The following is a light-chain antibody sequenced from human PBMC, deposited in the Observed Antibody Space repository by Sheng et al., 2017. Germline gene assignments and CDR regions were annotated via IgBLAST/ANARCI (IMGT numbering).Light chain of an antibody. CDR2: AAS. CDR1: QGISNY. V-gene: IGKV1-27*01. Sequence: DIQMTQSPSSLSASVGDRVTITCRASQGISNYLAWYQQKPGKVPKLLIYAASTLQSGVPSRFSGSGSGTDFTLTIRSLQPEDVATYYCQKYNSALIFTFGPGTKVDIK. CDR3: QKYNSALIFT. J-gene: IGKJ3*01.